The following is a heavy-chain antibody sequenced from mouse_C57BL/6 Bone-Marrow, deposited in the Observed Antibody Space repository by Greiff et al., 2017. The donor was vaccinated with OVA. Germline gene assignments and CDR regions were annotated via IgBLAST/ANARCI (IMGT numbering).Heavy chain of an antibody. CDR2: INPSSGYT. CDR3: ARRTVVRPYYAMDY. V-gene: IGHV1-7*01. J-gene: IGHJ4*01. Sequence: QVQLKESGAELAKPGASVKLSCKASGYTFTSYWMHWVKQRPGQGLEWIGYINPSSGYTKYNQKFKDKATLTADKSSSTAYMQLSSLTDEDSAVYDCARRTVVRPYYAMDYWGQGTSVTVSS. D-gene: IGHD1-1*01. CDR1: GYTFTSYW.